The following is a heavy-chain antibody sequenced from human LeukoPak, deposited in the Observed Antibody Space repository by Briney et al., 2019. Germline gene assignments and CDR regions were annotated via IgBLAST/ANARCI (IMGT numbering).Heavy chain of an antibody. CDR1: GFTFSAFG. D-gene: IGHD3-10*01. J-gene: IGHJ6*02. CDR2: IWYDGSNK. CDR3: VKDRAGINLVRGVITGVMDV. V-gene: IGHV3-33*06. Sequence: GGSLRLSCAASGFTFSAFGMNWVRQAPGKGLEWVAVIWYDGSNKYYRDSVKGRFTISRDNFKNTLYLQMNKLRDEDTAVYYCVKDRAGINLVRGVITGVMDVWGQGTTVTVSS.